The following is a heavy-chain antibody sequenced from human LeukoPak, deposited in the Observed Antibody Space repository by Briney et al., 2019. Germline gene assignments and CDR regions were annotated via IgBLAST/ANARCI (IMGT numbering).Heavy chain of an antibody. CDR3: AREESVDTAMPYRYYYYMDV. CDR1: GGSISSYY. J-gene: IGHJ6*03. Sequence: SETLSLTCTVSGGSISSYYWSWIRQPAGKGLEWIGRIYTSGSTNYNPSLKSRVTMSVGTSKNQFSLKLSSVAAADTAVYYCAREESVDTAMPYRYYYYMDVWGKGTTVTISS. V-gene: IGHV4-4*07. D-gene: IGHD5-18*01. CDR2: IYTSGST.